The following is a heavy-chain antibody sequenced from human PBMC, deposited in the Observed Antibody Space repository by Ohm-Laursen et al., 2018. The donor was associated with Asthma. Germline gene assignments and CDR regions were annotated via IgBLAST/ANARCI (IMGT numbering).Heavy chain of an antibody. Sequence: SETLSLTCTVSGGSISSYYWSWIRQPPGKGLEWIGYIYYSGLTYSNPSLRSRVTLSVDTSTNQFSLNLTSMTAADTAVYYCARGAFYYESTGYYFFDHWGQGTLVTVSS. D-gene: IGHD3-22*01. CDR3: ARGAFYYESTGYYFFDH. CDR1: GGSISSYY. V-gene: IGHV4-59*12. J-gene: IGHJ4*02. CDR2: IYYSGLT.